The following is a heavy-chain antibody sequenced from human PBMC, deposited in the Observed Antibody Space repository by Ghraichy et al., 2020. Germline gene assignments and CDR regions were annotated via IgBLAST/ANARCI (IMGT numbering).Heavy chain of an antibody. V-gene: IGHV4-61*01. CDR3: ARDYYDSSGYYYYYGMDV. CDR2: IYYSGST. Sequence: SQTLSLTCTVSGGSVSSGSYYWSWIRQPPGKGLEWIGYIYYSGSTNYNPSLKSRVTISVDTSKNQFSLKLNSVTAADTAVYYCARDYYDSSGYYYYYGMDVWGQVTTVSVSS. D-gene: IGHD3-22*01. CDR1: GGSVSSGSYY. J-gene: IGHJ6*02.